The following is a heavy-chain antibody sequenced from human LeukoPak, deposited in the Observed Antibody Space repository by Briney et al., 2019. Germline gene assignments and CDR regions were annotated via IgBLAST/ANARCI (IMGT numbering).Heavy chain of an antibody. D-gene: IGHD3-3*01. V-gene: IGHV3-64*01. J-gene: IGHJ3*02. CDR3: ARERFLEWFGSQAFDI. CDR1: GFTFSSYA. Sequence: PGGSLRLSCAASGFTFSSYAMHWVRQAPGKGLEYVSAISSNGGSTYYANSVKGRFTISRDNSKNTLYLQMGSLRAEDMAAYYCARERFLEWFGSQAFDIWGQGTMVTVSS. CDR2: ISSNGGST.